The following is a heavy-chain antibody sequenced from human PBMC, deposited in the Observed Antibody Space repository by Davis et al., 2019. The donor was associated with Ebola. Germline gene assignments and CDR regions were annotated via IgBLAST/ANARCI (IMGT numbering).Heavy chain of an antibody. Sequence: AASVTVSCKASGYTFTRYGISWVRQAPGQGLEWMGWIRAYNGNTNYAQNLQGRVTMTTDTSTSTAYMEVRSLRYDDTAVYYCARAVTMVLPSGWFDPWGQGTLVTVSS. CDR3: ARAVTMVLPSGWFDP. J-gene: IGHJ5*02. D-gene: IGHD3-10*01. V-gene: IGHV1-18*01. CDR1: GYTFTRYG. CDR2: IRAYNGNT.